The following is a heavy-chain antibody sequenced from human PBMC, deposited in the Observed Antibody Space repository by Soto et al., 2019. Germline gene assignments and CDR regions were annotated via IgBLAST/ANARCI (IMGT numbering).Heavy chain of an antibody. J-gene: IGHJ5*02. D-gene: IGHD6-13*01. CDR3: ARLRRSSWLDP. V-gene: IGHV4-59*08. CDR2: IYYSGST. Sequence: SETLSLTCTVSGGSISSYYWSWIRQPPGKGLEWIGYIYYSGSTNYNPSLKSRVTISVDTSKNQFSLKLSSVTAADTAVYYCARLRRSSWLDPWGQGTLVTVSS. CDR1: GGSISSYY.